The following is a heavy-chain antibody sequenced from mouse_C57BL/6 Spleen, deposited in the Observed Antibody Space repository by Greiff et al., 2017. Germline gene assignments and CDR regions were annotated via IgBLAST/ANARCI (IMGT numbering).Heavy chain of an antibody. CDR2: IDPSDSET. D-gene: IGHD1-1*01. Sequence: QVQLQQSGAELVRPGSSVKLSCKASGYTFTSYWMHWVKQRPIQGLEWIGNIDPSDSETHYNQKFKDKATLTVDKSSSTAYMQLSSLTSEDSAVYYCARAYDTTVVNWYFDVWGTGTTVTVSS. CDR1: GYTFTSYW. CDR3: ARAYDTTVVNWYFDV. J-gene: IGHJ1*03. V-gene: IGHV1-52*01.